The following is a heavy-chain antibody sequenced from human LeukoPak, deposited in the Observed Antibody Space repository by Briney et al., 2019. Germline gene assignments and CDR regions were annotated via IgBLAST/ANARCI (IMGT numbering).Heavy chain of an antibody. CDR3: ARGVGSGSYKHRGPYYMDV. CDR2: INAGNGNT. Sequence: ASVKASCKASGYTFTSYAMHWVRQAPGQRLEWMGWINAGNGNTKYSQEFQGRVTITRDTSASTAYMELSSLRSEDMAVYYCARGVGSGSYKHRGPYYMDVWGKGTTVTVSS. CDR1: GYTFTSYA. J-gene: IGHJ6*03. V-gene: IGHV1-3*03. D-gene: IGHD3-10*01.